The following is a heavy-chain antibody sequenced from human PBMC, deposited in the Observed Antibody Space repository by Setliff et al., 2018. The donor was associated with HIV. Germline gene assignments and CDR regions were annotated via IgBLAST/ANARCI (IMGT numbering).Heavy chain of an antibody. D-gene: IGHD2-2*01. Sequence: GGSLRLSCAASGFTFSTYSMNWVRQAPGKGLEWVSYISRSGDTIDYADSVKGRFTISRDNAKNSLYLQMNNLRAEDTAVYYCAKVEDIVVVPAFDYWGQGTLVTVSS. CDR1: GFTFSTYS. V-gene: IGHV3-48*01. J-gene: IGHJ4*02. CDR3: AKVEDIVVVPAFDY. CDR2: ISRSGDTI.